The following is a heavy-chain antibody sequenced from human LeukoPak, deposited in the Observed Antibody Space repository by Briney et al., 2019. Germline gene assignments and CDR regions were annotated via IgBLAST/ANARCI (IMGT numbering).Heavy chain of an antibody. CDR2: LSTSPR. V-gene: IGHV3-23*01. J-gene: IGHJ4*02. D-gene: IGHD3-22*01. CDR1: GSTITNYA. Sequence: GGSLRLSCAASGSTITNYAMSWVRQGPGKGLEWVSGLSTSPRYADSVRGRFTVSRDHSTNTLYLQMNRLRAEDTAVYYCARGEVAVQYYFESWGQGTLVTVSS. CDR3: ARGEVAVQYYFES.